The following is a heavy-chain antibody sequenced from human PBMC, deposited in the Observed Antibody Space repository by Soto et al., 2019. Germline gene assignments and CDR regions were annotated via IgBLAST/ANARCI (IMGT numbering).Heavy chain of an antibody. Sequence: ASVKVSCKASGYTFTSYGISWVRQAPGQGLEWMGWISAYNGNTNYAQKLQGRVTMTTDTSTSTAYMELRSLRSDDTAVYYCARGCSSNSCYAYYYYYYGMDVWGQGTTVTVSS. CDR1: GYTFTSYG. CDR3: ARGCSSNSCYAYYYYYYGMDV. V-gene: IGHV1-18*04. J-gene: IGHJ6*02. CDR2: ISAYNGNT. D-gene: IGHD2-2*01.